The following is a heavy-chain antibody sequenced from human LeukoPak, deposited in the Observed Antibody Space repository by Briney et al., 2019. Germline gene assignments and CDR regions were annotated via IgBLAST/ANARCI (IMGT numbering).Heavy chain of an antibody. CDR1: GFTFSTYS. Sequence: GGSLRLSCAGSGFTFSTYSMNWVRQAPGKGLEWVSYITSGSGTIYYADSVKGRFTVSRDHAKNSLYLQMNSLSDEDTAVYYCARTSKAAGIFDYWGQGTLVTVSS. D-gene: IGHD6-13*01. V-gene: IGHV3-48*02. J-gene: IGHJ4*02. CDR3: ARTSKAAGIFDY. CDR2: ITSGSGTI.